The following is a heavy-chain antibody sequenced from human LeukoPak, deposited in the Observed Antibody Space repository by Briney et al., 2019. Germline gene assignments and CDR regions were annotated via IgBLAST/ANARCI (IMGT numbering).Heavy chain of an antibody. J-gene: IGHJ4*02. D-gene: IGHD1-26*01. Sequence: EASVKVSCKASGYTFTGYYLHWVRQAPGQGLEWMGWIKPNSGGTNYAQKFQGRVTMTRDTSISTAYMEVSRLISDDTAVYYCARVFGRQLPDYWGQGALVTVSP. CDR3: ARVFGRQLPDY. V-gene: IGHV1-2*02. CDR2: IKPNSGGT. CDR1: GYTFTGYY.